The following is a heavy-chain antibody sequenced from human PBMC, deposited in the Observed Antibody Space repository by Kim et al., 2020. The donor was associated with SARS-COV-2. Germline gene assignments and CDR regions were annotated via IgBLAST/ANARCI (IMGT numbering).Heavy chain of an antibody. J-gene: IGHJ6*02. CDR1: GGSISSYY. Sequence: SETLSLTCTVSGGSISSYYWSWIRQPAGKGLEWIGRIYTSGSTNYNPYLKSRVTMSVDTSKNQFSLKLSSVTAAVTAVYYYAAGLLWFGEGGMDVWGQGTTVTFSS. V-gene: IGHV4-4*07. CDR3: AAGLLWFGEGGMDV. CDR2: IYTSGST. D-gene: IGHD3-10*01.